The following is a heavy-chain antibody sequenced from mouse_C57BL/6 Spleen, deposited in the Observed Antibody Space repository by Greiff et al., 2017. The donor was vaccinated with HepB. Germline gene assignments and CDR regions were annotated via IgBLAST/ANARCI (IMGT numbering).Heavy chain of an antibody. D-gene: IGHD3-2*02. V-gene: IGHV5-9*01. J-gene: IGHJ4*01. CDR1: GFTFSSYT. Sequence: VESGGGLVKPGGSLKLSCAASGFTFSSYTMSWVRQTPEKRLEWVATISGGGGNTYYPDSVKGRFTISRDNAKNTLYLQMSSLRSEDTALYYCARRSSGYLFYYAMDYWGQGTSVTVSS. CDR3: ARRSSGYLFYYAMDY. CDR2: ISGGGGNT.